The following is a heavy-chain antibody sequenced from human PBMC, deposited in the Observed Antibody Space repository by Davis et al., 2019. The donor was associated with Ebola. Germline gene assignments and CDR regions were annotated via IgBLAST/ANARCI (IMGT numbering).Heavy chain of an antibody. CDR1: GYSFTRYW. V-gene: IGHV5-51*01. D-gene: IGHD2-2*01. CDR2: IYPGDSDT. J-gene: IGHJ5*02. CDR3: ARRGYCSGTGCPWGWFDP. Sequence: KVSCKGSGYSFTRYWIGWVRQTPGKGLEWMGIIYPGDSDTRYSPSFQGQVTISADKSITTAYLQWSSLKASDTAMYYCARRGYCSGTGCPWGWFDPWGQGTLVTVSS.